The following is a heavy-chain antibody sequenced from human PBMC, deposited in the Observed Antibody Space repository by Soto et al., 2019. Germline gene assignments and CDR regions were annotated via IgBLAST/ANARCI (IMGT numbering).Heavy chain of an antibody. V-gene: IGHV3-23*01. CDR1: GFTFSDSA. Sequence: WGSLRLSCAASGFTFSDSAMGWFRQAPGKGLEWVSSISASGYSTYYADSVKGRFTISRDTSKNTLYLQTNSLRAEDTAMYCCAKMGRDAYKPIDSWGQGSLVTVSS. D-gene: IGHD3-16*01. CDR3: AKMGRDAYKPIDS. CDR2: ISASGYST. J-gene: IGHJ4*02.